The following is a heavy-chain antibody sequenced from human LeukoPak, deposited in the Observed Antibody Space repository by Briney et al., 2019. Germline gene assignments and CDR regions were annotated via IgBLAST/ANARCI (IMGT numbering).Heavy chain of an antibody. J-gene: IGHJ6*02. V-gene: IGHV3-30*19. Sequence: GGSLRLSCTASGFSLSSYGMHWVRQAPGKGLEWVAVISYDGSNKYYADSVKGRFTISRDNSKNTPYLQMNSLRAEDTAVYYCARDSRRWYQLLYMYYGMDVWGQGTTVTVSS. D-gene: IGHD2-2*02. CDR1: GFSLSSYG. CDR3: ARDSRRWYQLLYMYYGMDV. CDR2: ISYDGSNK.